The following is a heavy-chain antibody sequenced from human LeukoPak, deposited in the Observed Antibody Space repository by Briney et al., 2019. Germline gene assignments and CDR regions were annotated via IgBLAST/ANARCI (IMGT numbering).Heavy chain of an antibody. Sequence: GGSLRLSCAASGFTFSSYGMHWVRQAPGKGLEWVAVIWYDGSNKYYADSVKGRFTISRDNSKNTLYLQMNSLRAEDTAVYYCARGYTVTKWYYYCYMDVWGKGTTVTVSS. CDR3: ARGYTVTKWYYYCYMDV. D-gene: IGHD4-17*01. J-gene: IGHJ6*03. V-gene: IGHV3-33*01. CDR1: GFTFSSYG. CDR2: IWYDGSNK.